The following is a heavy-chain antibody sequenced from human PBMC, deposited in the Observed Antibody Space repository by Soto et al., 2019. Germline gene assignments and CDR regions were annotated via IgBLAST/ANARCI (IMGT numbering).Heavy chain of an antibody. Sequence: GGSLRLSCAASGFTLSSYAMSWVRQAPGKGLEWVSSISSSSSYIYYADSVKGRFTISRDNAKNSLYLQMNSLRAEDTAVYYCAREALGALTGYPSRYYYGMDVWGQGTTVTVSS. D-gene: IGHD3-9*01. J-gene: IGHJ6*02. CDR1: GFTLSSYA. CDR2: ISSSSSYI. V-gene: IGHV3-21*04. CDR3: AREALGALTGYPSRYYYGMDV.